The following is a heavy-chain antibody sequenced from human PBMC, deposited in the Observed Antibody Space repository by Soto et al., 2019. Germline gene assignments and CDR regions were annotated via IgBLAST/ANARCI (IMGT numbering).Heavy chain of an antibody. J-gene: IGHJ5*02. CDR1: GYPFTSYH. V-gene: IGHV1-46*01. CDR2: INPTEGRT. Sequence: QVQLVQSGAEVRKPGASLKLSCQTSGYPFTSYHMHWVRQAPGQRLEWMGVINPTEGRTRYSQRFQDRVTMTRDTSTSTVYMELSSLRSEDTATYFCARGREYSFGYNWFDPWGQGTLVTVSS. CDR3: ARGREYSFGYNWFDP. D-gene: IGHD5-12*01.